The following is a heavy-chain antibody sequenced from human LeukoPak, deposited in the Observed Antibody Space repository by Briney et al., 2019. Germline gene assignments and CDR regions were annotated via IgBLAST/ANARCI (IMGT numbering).Heavy chain of an antibody. CDR3: AKDKSVSADYYFDY. CDR1: GFTFSGYA. D-gene: IGHD5/OR15-5a*01. V-gene: IGHV3-30*04. J-gene: IGHJ4*02. Sequence: GGSLRLSCAASGFTFSGYAMHWVRQAPGKGLEWLTVISTDGNDKHYADSVKGRFTVSRDNSKNTLFLQMNNLRTEDTAVYYCAKDKSVSADYYFDYWGQGTLVTVSS. CDR2: ISTDGNDK.